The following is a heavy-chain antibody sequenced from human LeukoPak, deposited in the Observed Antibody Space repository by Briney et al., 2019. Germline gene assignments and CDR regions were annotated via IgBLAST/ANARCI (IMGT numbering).Heavy chain of an antibody. D-gene: IGHD6-13*01. Sequence: GGSLRLSCAASGFTFSSYSMNWVRQAPGKGLERASSISSSSSYIYYADSVKGRFTISRDNAKNSLYLQMNSLRAEDTAVYYCARSHGYSSSYFDYWGQGTLVTVSS. CDR1: GFTFSSYS. J-gene: IGHJ4*02. CDR3: ARSHGYSSSYFDY. CDR2: ISSSSSYI. V-gene: IGHV3-21*01.